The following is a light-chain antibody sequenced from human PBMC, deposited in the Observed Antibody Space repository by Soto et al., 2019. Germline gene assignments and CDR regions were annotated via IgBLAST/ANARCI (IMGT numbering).Light chain of an antibody. CDR3: QQDNSYSRT. CDR2: KAS. V-gene: IGKV1-5*03. CDR1: LSISMW. J-gene: IGKJ1*01. Sequence: DIQITQSPSTLSASLGDRVTITCRASLSISMWLALYQQKPGKAPKLLIYKASSFEGGVPSRSGGGGSGKVFPLTISSGQPDNFAPYYCQQDNSYSRTFGQGTKVDI.